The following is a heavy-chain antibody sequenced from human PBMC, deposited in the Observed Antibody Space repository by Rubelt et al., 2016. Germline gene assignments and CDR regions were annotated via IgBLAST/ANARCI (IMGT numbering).Heavy chain of an antibody. V-gene: IGHV3-23*01. CDR2: ISGSGGST. CDR3: ANHLTTGSPFEY. CDR1: SSYA. D-gene: IGHD4-17*01. J-gene: IGHJ4*02. Sequence: SSYAMSWVRQAPGKGLEWVSAISGSGGSTYYADSVKGRFTISRDNSKNALYLQMNSLRAEDTAVYYCANHLTTGSPFEYWGQGILVTVSS.